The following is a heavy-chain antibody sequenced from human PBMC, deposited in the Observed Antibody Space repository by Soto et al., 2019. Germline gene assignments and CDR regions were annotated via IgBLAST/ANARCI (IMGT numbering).Heavy chain of an antibody. D-gene: IGHD3-22*01. J-gene: IGHJ1*01. V-gene: IGHV3-23*01. Sequence: GSLRLSCAASGFTFSSYAMSWVRQAPGKGLEWVSAISGSGGSTYYADSVKGRFTISRDNSKNTLYLQMNSLRAEDTAVYYCAKDYYDSSGYYPTAEYFQHWGQGTLVTVSS. CDR2: ISGSGGST. CDR3: AKDYYDSSGYYPTAEYFQH. CDR1: GFTFSSYA.